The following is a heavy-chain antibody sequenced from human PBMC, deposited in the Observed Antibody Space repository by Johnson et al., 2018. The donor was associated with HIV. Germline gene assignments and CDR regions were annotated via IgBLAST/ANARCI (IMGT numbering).Heavy chain of an antibody. D-gene: IGHD1-26*01. CDR3: ARVEWELDAFDI. V-gene: IGHV3-11*06. CDR2: IIPSGTGT. Sequence: QVQLVESGGGLVKPGGSLRLSCVASGFTFSDYYMTWIRQAPGKGLEWVSGIIPSGTGTHYADSVEGRFTISRDNSRNTVYLQIKSLRAEDTAVYYCARVEWELDAFDIWGQGTMVTVSS. J-gene: IGHJ3*02. CDR1: GFTFSDYY.